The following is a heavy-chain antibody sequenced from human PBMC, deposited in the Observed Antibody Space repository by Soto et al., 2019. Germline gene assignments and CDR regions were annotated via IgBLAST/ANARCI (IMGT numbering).Heavy chain of an antibody. CDR2: IIPIFGTA. D-gene: IGHD2-15*01. V-gene: IGHV1-69*05. CDR1: GGTFSSYA. CDR3: ARISCKGGSCYFDFDH. J-gene: IGHJ4*02. Sequence: SVKVSCKASGGTFSSYAISWVRQAPGQGLEWMGGIIPIFGTANYAQQFRGRVAMTRDTSTSTAYMELRSLRSEDTAVYFCARISCKGGSCYFDFDHWGQGTLVTVSS.